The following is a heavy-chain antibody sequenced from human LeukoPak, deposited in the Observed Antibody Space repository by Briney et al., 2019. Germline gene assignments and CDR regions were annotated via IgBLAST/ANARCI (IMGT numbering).Heavy chain of an antibody. V-gene: IGHV3-7*01. Sequence: GGSLRLSCAASGFTVSSYWMSWVRQAPGKGLEWVANIKQDGNEKYYVDSVKGRFTISRDNAKNSLYLQMNSLRAEDTAVYYCARRYYYDSSGYRDAFDIWGQGTMVTVSS. CDR3: ARRYYYDSSGYRDAFDI. CDR2: IKQDGNEK. CDR1: GFTVSSYW. D-gene: IGHD3-22*01. J-gene: IGHJ3*02.